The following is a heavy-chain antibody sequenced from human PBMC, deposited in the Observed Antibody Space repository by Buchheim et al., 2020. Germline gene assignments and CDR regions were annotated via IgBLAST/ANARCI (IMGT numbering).Heavy chain of an antibody. CDR3: ARGSGSTFYGMDV. V-gene: IGHV3-30*03. CDR1: GFTFSSYG. CDR2: ISYDGSNK. D-gene: IGHD2-2*01. Sequence: QVQLVESGGGVVQPGRSLRLSCAASGFTFSSYGMHWVRQAPGKGLEWVAVISYDGSNKYYADSVKGRFTISRDNAKNSLYLQMNSLRAGDTAVYYCARGSGSTFYGMDVWGQGTT. J-gene: IGHJ6*02.